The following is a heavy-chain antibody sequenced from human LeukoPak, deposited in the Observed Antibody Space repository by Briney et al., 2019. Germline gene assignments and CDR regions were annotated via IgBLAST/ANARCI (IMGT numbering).Heavy chain of an antibody. CDR1: GGTFSSYA. Sequence: SVKVSCKASGGTFSSYAISWVRQAPGQGLEWMGGIIPIFGTANYAQKFQGRVTITADESTSTAYMELSSLRSEDTAVYYCARTVRYSSGPLTDLLPYYFDYWGQGTLVTVSS. J-gene: IGHJ4*02. D-gene: IGHD6-19*01. CDR2: IIPIFGTA. V-gene: IGHV1-69*13. CDR3: ARTVRYSSGPLTDLLPYYFDY.